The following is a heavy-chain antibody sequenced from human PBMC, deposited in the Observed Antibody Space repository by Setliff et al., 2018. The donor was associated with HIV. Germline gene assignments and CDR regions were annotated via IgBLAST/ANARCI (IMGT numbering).Heavy chain of an antibody. Sequence: PGGSLRLSCAASGFTFDDYTMHWVRQAPGKGLEWVGHIRSKASAYATASAASVKGRFTVSRDDSSDTAYLHMSNLKSEDTAVYYCVAATTEGFDPWGQGTLVTVSS. CDR3: VAATTEGFDP. J-gene: IGHJ5*02. D-gene: IGHD6-13*01. V-gene: IGHV3-73*01. CDR2: IRSKASAYAT. CDR1: GFTFDDYT.